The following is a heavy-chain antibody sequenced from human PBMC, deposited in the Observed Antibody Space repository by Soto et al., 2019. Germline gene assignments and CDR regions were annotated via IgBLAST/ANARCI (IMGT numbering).Heavy chain of an antibody. CDR2: INHSGST. V-gene: IGHV4-34*01. Sequence: SETLSLTCAVYGGSFSGYYWSWIRQPPGKGLEWIGEINHSGSTNYNPSLKSRVTISVDTSKNQFSLKLSSVTAADTAVYYCARAVSYDSSASKGVLIDYWGQGTLVTVSS. CDR1: GGSFSGYY. J-gene: IGHJ4*02. D-gene: IGHD3-22*01. CDR3: ARAVSYDSSASKGVLIDY.